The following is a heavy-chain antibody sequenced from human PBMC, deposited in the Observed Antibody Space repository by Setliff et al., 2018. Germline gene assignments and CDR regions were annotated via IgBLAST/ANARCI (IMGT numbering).Heavy chain of an antibody. CDR1: GFNFSSFG. Sequence: SCAASGFNFSSFGMHWVRQTPGKGLEWLASINPDGSEIYYADSVRGRFTISRDTAKNSVYLQMNSLRAEDTAVYYCASGDWFYFDCWGQGTLVTAPQ. J-gene: IGHJ4*02. V-gene: IGHV3-7*01. CDR2: INPDGSEI. CDR3: ASGDWFYFDC. D-gene: IGHD2-21*01.